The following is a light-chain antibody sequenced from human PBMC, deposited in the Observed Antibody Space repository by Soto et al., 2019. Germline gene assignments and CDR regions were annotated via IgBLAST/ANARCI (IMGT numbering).Light chain of an antibody. Sequence: IQMHPSPFTLSAPVGDSVPITCRASQDIRRWLAWYQQRPGKAPKFLIYDASTLEDGVPSRFSGSGSGTEFTLTINSLQPDDFATYYCQEFKNSWTFGQGTKVDIK. CDR1: QDIRRW. V-gene: IGKV1-5*01. CDR3: QEFKNSWT. CDR2: DAS. J-gene: IGKJ1*01.